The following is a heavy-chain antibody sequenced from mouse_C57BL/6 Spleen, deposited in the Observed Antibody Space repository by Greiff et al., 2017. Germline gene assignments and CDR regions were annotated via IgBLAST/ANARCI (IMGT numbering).Heavy chain of an antibody. CDR3: ARKGTPFDY. Sequence: QVQLKQPGAELVKPGASVKLSCKASGYTFTSYWMQWVKQRPGQGLEWIGEIDPSDSYTNYNQKFKGKATLTVDTSSSTAYMQLSSLTAEDSAVYYCARKGTPFDYWGQGTTLTVSS. CDR1: GYTFTSYW. V-gene: IGHV1-50*01. J-gene: IGHJ2*01. CDR2: IDPSDSYT.